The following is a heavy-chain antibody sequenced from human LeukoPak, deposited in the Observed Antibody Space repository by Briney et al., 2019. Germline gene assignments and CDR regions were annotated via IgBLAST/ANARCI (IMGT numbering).Heavy chain of an antibody. CDR1: GYSFTSYW. CDR3: ARRARVRGVTHHSDY. D-gene: IGHD3-10*01. CDR2: IYPGDSDT. Sequence: PGESLKISCKGSGYSFTSYWIGWVRQMPGKGLEWMGIIYPGDSDTRYSPSFQGQVTISADKSISTAYLQWSSLKASDTAMYYCARRARVRGVTHHSDYWGQGTLVTVSS. J-gene: IGHJ4*02. V-gene: IGHV5-51*03.